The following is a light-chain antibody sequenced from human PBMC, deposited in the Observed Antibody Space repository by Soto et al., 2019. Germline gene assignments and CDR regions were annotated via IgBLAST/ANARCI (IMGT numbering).Light chain of an antibody. CDR1: SSDVGYYNS. CDR3: SSYTCSSTYL. Sequence: QSALTQPASMSGSPGQSLTISCTGTSSDVGYYNSVSCYQHHPGQAPKLMIYNVSKRPSGVSYRFSGAESGNTACLSISGLQAEEEADYYCSSYTCSSTYLFGTGTKVTVL. V-gene: IGLV2-14*03. CDR2: NVS. J-gene: IGLJ1*01.